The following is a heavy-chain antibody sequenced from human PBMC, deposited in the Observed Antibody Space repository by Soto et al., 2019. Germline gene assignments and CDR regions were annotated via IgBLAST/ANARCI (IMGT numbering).Heavy chain of an antibody. CDR3: ARGGRAMNDY. V-gene: IGHV3-64*01. J-gene: IGHJ4*02. CDR1: GFTFSTYA. Sequence: EVQLVESGGGLVQPGGSLRLSCAASGFTFSTYAMQWVRQAPGKGLEFVSSISSNGGTTNYAYSVKGRFTISRDNSRDTLYLQMGSLRPEDMAVYYCARGGRAMNDYWGQGTLVTGSS. D-gene: IGHD5-18*01. CDR2: ISSNGGTT.